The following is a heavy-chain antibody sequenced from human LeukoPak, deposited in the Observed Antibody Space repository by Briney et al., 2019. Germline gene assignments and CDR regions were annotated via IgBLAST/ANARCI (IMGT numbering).Heavy chain of an antibody. CDR1: GFTFSRYW. CDR3: SNYYDSGPQGDY. J-gene: IGHJ4*02. D-gene: IGHD3-10*01. V-gene: IGHV3-7*01. Sequence: GGSLRLSCAASGFTFSRYWMTWVRQAPGKGLEWVANIKQDGSEKHYGDSVKGRFTISRDNAKNSLYLQMNGLRAEDTAVYYCSNYYDSGPQGDYWGQGTLVTVSS. CDR2: IKQDGSEK.